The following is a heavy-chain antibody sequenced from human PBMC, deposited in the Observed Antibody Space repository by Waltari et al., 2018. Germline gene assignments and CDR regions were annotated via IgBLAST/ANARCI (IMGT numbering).Heavy chain of an antibody. Sequence: QIQLVESGGGVVQPGRSLRRSCAASGFIFSSNGRHWVRQAPGKGLEWVAGIWYDGSRTLYADSVKGRFTISRDNSKNTLSLQMNSLRAEDTALYYCARGRGVLSDAYFDYWGQGTLVTVSS. CDR1: GFIFSSNG. CDR3: ARGRGVLSDAYFDY. V-gene: IGHV3-33*01. D-gene: IGHD3-10*01. CDR2: IWYDGSRT. J-gene: IGHJ4*02.